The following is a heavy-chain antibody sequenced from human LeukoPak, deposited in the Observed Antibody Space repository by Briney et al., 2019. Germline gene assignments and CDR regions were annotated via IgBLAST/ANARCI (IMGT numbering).Heavy chain of an antibody. CDR1: GGTFSSYA. Sequence: SVKVSCKASGGTFSSYAISWVRQAPGQGLEWMGGIIPIFGTANYAQKFQGRVTITADESTSTAYKELSSLRSEDTAVYYCARGAQHDYVWGSYRSFDYWGQGTLVTVSS. CDR2: IIPIFGTA. V-gene: IGHV1-69*13. D-gene: IGHD3-16*02. CDR3: ARGAQHDYVWGSYRSFDY. J-gene: IGHJ4*02.